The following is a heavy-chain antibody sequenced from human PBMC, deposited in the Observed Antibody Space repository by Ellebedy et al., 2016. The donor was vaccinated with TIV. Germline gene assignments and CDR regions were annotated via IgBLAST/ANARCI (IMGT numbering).Heavy chain of an antibody. CDR1: GDILTEFS. D-gene: IGHD1-1*01. CDR3: AIALKNWNDAAFDI. V-gene: IGHV1-24*01. CDR2: FDPEDAES. Sequence: ASVKVSCKVSGDILTEFSMHWVRLTPGKGFEWMGRFDPEDAESIYTQKFQGRVTMTEDTSTNTAYMELRSLSSDDTAVYYCAIALKNWNDAAFDIWGQGTMVTVSS. J-gene: IGHJ3*02.